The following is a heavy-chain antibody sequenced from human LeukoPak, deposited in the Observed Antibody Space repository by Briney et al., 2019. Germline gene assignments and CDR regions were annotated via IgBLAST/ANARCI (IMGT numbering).Heavy chain of an antibody. CDR1: GFTFNYFS. CDR2: INSDGTDT. D-gene: IGHD5-18*01. Sequence: GGSLRLSCAASGFTFNYFSMNWVRQAPGKGLVWVSRINSDGTDTSYADSVKGRFTISRDNAKNTLYLQMNSLRAEDTAVYYCARGDYSYGYNHYYMDVWGKGTTVTVSS. J-gene: IGHJ6*03. CDR3: ARGDYSYGYNHYYMDV. V-gene: IGHV3-74*01.